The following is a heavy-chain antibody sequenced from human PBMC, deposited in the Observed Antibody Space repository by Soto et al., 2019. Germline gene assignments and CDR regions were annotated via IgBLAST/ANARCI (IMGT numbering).Heavy chain of an antibody. Sequence: ASVKVSCKASGYTFPTYYMHWVRQAPGQGLEWMGIINPSGGSTSYAQRFQGRVTMTRDTSTSTVYMELRSLRSEDTAVYYCARSGSLDYWGQGTPVTVSS. CDR1: GYTFPTYY. V-gene: IGHV1-46*01. D-gene: IGHD1-26*01. CDR2: INPSGGST. J-gene: IGHJ4*02. CDR3: ARSGSLDY.